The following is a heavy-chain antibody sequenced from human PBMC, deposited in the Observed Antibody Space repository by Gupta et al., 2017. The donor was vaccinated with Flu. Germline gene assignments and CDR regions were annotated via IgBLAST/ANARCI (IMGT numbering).Heavy chain of an antibody. D-gene: IGHD4-17*01. CDR3: ARDPPTVTTNGVLSDY. Sequence: AIGWGRQAPGQVLEWMGVINPILGITNYEQKFQGRVTFTADKSTSTIYMEMGSLISDDTAVYYCARDPPTVTTNGVLSDYWGQGSLVTVSP. J-gene: IGHJ4*02. CDR2: INPILGIT. V-gene: IGHV1-69*10. CDR1: A.